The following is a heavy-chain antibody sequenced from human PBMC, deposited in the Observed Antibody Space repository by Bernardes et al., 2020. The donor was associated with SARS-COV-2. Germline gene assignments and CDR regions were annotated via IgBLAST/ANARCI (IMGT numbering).Heavy chain of an antibody. J-gene: IGHJ6*02. V-gene: IGHV1-18*04. Sequence: ASVKVSCKASGYSFTSYGISWVRQAPGQGLEWMGWTSGSNDNKTYAQKFQGRVTMTTDTSTSTAYMELRSLRSDDTAMYFCARDLIPGYYGMDVWGQGTTVTVSS. CDR3: ARDLIPGYYGMDV. CDR1: GYSFTSYG. CDR2: TSGSNDNK. D-gene: IGHD3-16*01.